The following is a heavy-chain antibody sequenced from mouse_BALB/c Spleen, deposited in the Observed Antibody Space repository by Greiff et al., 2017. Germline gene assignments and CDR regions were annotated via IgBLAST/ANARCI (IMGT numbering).Heavy chain of an antibody. Sequence: VQLQQSGPALVAPSQSLSITCTVSGFSLTSYGVHWVRQPPGKGLEWLGVIWAGGSTNYNSALMSRLSISKDNSKSQVFLKMNSLQTDDTAMYYCAREDYYGSSYGVYWGQGTTLTVSS. V-gene: IGHV2-9*02. J-gene: IGHJ2*01. D-gene: IGHD1-1*01. CDR2: IWAGGST. CDR1: GFSLTSYG. CDR3: AREDYYGSSYGVY.